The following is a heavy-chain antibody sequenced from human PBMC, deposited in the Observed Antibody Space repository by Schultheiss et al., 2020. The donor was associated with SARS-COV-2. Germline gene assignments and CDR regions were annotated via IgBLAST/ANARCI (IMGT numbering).Heavy chain of an antibody. CDR3: ARVCNVAVAARYYYYGMDV. D-gene: IGHD6-19*01. J-gene: IGHJ6*02. V-gene: IGHV4-39*01. CDR2: IYYSGNT. Sequence: SETLSLTCTVSGGSISSYYWGWIRQPPGKGLEWIGSIYYSGNTYYNPSLKSRVTISVDTSKNQFSLKLSSVTAADTAVYYCARVCNVAVAARYYYYGMDVWGQGTTVTVSS. CDR1: GGSISSYY.